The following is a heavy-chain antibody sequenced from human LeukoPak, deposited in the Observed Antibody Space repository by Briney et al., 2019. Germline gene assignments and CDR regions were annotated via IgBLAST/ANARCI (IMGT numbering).Heavy chain of an antibody. V-gene: IGHV1-18*01. CDR3: AREYCSGGSCYSGY. Sequence: ASVKVSCKASGYTFTSYGISWLRQAPGQGLEWMGWISAYNGNTNYAQKLQGRVTMTTDTSTSTAYMELRSLRSDDTAVYYCAREYCSGGSCYSGYWGQGTLVTVSS. CDR1: GYTFTSYG. D-gene: IGHD2-15*01. J-gene: IGHJ4*02. CDR2: ISAYNGNT.